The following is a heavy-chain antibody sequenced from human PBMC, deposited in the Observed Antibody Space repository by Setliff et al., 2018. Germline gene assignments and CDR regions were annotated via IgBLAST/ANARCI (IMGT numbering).Heavy chain of an antibody. Sequence: PGGSLRLSCAASGFTLRNSGMHWVRQAPGKGLEWVGFIRYDGSYEYYADSVQGRFTISRDNSKNTLFLHMNNLRPEDTALYYCAKASLAYSFGYYFDSWGQGALVTV. CDR3: AKASLAYSFGYYFDS. V-gene: IGHV3-30*02. J-gene: IGHJ4*01. CDR2: IRYDGSYE. D-gene: IGHD5-18*01. CDR1: GFTLRNSG.